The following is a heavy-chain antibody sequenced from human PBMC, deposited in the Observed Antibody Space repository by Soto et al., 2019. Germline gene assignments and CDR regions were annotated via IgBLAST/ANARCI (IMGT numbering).Heavy chain of an antibody. Sequence: SQTLSLTCAISGDSGSSNSAAWNWIRQPPSRGLEWLGRTYYRSKWYNDYAVSVKSRITINPDTSKNQFSPQLNSVTPEDAAVYYCARDPANAFDIWGQGTMVTVSS. CDR2: TYYRSKWYN. CDR3: ARDPANAFDI. CDR1: GDSGSSNSAA. V-gene: IGHV6-1*01. J-gene: IGHJ3*02.